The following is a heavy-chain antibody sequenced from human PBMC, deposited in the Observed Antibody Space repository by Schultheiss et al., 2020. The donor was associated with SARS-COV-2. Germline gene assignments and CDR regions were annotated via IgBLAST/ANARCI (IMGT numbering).Heavy chain of an antibody. CDR2: IYTSGST. D-gene: IGHD4-17*01. J-gene: IGHJ4*02. V-gene: IGHV4-4*07. CDR3: ARASTVTTEADYFDY. CDR1: GGSISSYY. Sequence: GSLRLSCTVSGGSISSYYWSWIRQPAGKGLEWIGRIYTSGSTYYNPSLKSRVTISVDTSKNQFSLKLSSVTAADTAVYYCARASTVTTEADYFDYWGQGTQVTVSS.